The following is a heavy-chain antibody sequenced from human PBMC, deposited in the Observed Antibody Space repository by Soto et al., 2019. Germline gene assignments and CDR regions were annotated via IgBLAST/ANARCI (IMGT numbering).Heavy chain of an antibody. V-gene: IGHV5-10-1*01. D-gene: IGHD6-6*01. CDR2: IDPSDSYT. CDR3: ATIAARPTYYYYAMDV. Sequence: ESRKISGKGPGYSFTTDWISWVRQMPVEGLEWMGRIDPSDSYTNYSPSFQGHVTISADKSISTAYLQWSSLKASDTAMYYCATIAARPTYYYYAMDVWGQGTTLTVSS. J-gene: IGHJ6*02. CDR1: GYSFTTDW.